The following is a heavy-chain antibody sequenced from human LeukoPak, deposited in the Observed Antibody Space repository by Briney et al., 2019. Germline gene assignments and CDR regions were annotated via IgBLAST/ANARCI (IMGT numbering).Heavy chain of an antibody. Sequence: GGSLRLSCAASGFTFSSYAMHWVRQAPGKGLEWVADISYDGSNKYYADSVKGRFTISRDNSKNTLYLQMNSLRAEDTAVYYCARDTLPSSEILESWFDPWGQGTLVTVSS. V-gene: IGHV3-30*04. CDR2: ISYDGSNK. J-gene: IGHJ5*02. D-gene: IGHD5-24*01. CDR3: ARDTLPSSEILESWFDP. CDR1: GFTFSSYA.